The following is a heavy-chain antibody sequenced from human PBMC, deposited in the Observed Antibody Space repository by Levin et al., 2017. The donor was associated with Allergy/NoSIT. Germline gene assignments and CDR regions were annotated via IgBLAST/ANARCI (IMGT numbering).Heavy chain of an antibody. CDR1: GASISRGTYS. Sequence: SETLSLTCAVSGASISRGTYSWSWIRQPPGKGLEWIGYINHSGFTYFNPSLQSRVTISLDRPKNEFSLKLESVTAADTAVYYCARGPPLASWGQGILVTVSS. CDR3: ARGPPLAS. J-gene: IGHJ5*01. V-gene: IGHV4-30-2*01. CDR2: INHSGFT.